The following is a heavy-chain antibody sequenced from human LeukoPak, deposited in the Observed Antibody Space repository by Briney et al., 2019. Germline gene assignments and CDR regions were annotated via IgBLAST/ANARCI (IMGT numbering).Heavy chain of an antibody. CDR3: ARTRGYGSGSYFDY. J-gene: IGHJ4*02. Sequence: GGSLRLSCAASGFTFSSYAMSWVRQAPGKGLEWVSAISGSGGSTYYADSVKGRFTISRDNSKNTLYPQMNSLRAEDTAVYYCARTRGYGSGSYFDYWGQGTLVTVSS. D-gene: IGHD3-10*01. CDR2: ISGSGGST. V-gene: IGHV3-23*01. CDR1: GFTFSSYA.